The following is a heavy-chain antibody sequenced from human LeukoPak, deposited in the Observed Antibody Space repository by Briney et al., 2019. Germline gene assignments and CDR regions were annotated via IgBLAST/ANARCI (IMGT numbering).Heavy chain of an antibody. D-gene: IGHD2-2*01. V-gene: IGHV3-23*01. CDR3: ARDFMYNTNCVGC. Sequence: ETLSLTCTVSGGSISTSSYYWGWIRQPPGKGLEWVSAISGSGGSTYYADSVKGRFTISRDNSKNTLYLQMNSLRADDTAVYYCARDFMYNTNCVGCWGQGTLVTVSS. CDR2: ISGSGGST. J-gene: IGHJ4*02. CDR1: GGSISTSSYY.